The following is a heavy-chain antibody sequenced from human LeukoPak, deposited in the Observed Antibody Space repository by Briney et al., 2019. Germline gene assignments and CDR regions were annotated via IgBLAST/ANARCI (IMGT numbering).Heavy chain of an antibody. CDR3: ARDRGYDNAFDI. J-gene: IGHJ3*02. V-gene: IGHV3-30*02. Sequence: GGSLRLSCAASGFIFSSYGMHWVRQAPGKWLEWVAFIRYDGRNKYYADSVKGRFTISRDNAKNTLYLQMNSLRAEDTAVYYCARDRGYDNAFDIWGQGTMVTVSS. D-gene: IGHD5-12*01. CDR1: GFIFSSYG. CDR2: IRYDGRNK.